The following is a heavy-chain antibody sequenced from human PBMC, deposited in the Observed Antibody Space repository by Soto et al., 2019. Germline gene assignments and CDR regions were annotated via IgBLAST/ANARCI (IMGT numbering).Heavy chain of an antibody. J-gene: IGHJ5*02. D-gene: IGHD6-19*01. V-gene: IGHV3-23*01. CDR3: ANNLGSGCSGFDP. Sequence: EVQLLESGGGLVQPGGSLRLSCAASGFTFSSYAMSWVRQAPGKGLEWVSAISRSGGSTYYADSVKGRFTISRDNSKNTLYLQMNSLRAEDTAVYYCANNLGSGCSGFDPWGQGTLVTVSS. CDR1: GFTFSSYA. CDR2: ISRSGGST.